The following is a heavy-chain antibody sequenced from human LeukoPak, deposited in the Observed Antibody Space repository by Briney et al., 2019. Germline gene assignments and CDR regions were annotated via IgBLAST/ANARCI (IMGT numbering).Heavy chain of an antibody. V-gene: IGHV3-23*01. D-gene: IGHD6-13*01. CDR3: AGGEGAAGIYDAFDF. J-gene: IGHJ3*01. Sequence: GGSLRLSCAASTSMFSSYAMTWVRQAPGKGLQWXXTITGSGSRIYYADSVKGRFTLSRDNSKNTLHLQMNSLGAEDTAVYYCAGGEGAAGIYDAFDFWGQGTLVTVSS. CDR1: TSMFSSYA. CDR2: ITGSGSRI.